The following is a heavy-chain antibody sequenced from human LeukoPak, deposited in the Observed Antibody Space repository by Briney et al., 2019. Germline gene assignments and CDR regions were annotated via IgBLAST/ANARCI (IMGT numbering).Heavy chain of an antibody. Sequence: GGSLRLSCAASGFTFSSYSMNWVRQAPGKGLEWVSSISSSSSYIYYADSVKGRFTISRDNAKNSLYLQMNSLRAEDTAVYYCARVHLVRGVIDYWGQGTLVTVSS. CDR1: GFTFSSYS. D-gene: IGHD3-10*01. CDR2: ISSSSSYI. J-gene: IGHJ4*02. CDR3: ARVHLVRGVIDY. V-gene: IGHV3-21*04.